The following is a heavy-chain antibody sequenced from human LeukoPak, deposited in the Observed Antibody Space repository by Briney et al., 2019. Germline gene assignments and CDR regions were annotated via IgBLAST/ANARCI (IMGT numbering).Heavy chain of an antibody. D-gene: IGHD3-10*01. V-gene: IGHV1-2*02. Sequence: ASVKVSCKASGCTFTVNYMHWMRQAPGQGLEWMGWINPNNGDTNYAQKFQGRVTMTRDTSLGTAYMDLSRLTFGDTAVYYCARGVGRSWFDPWGEGTLVTVPS. CDR1: GCTFTVNY. CDR2: INPNNGDT. CDR3: ARGVGRSWFDP. J-gene: IGHJ5*02.